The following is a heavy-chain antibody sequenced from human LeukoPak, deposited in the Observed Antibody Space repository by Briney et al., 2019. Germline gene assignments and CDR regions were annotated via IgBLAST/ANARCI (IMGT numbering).Heavy chain of an antibody. V-gene: IGHV4-34*01. Sequence: SETLSLTCAVYGGSFSGYYWSWIRQPPGKGLEWIGEINHSGSTSYNPSLKSRVTISVDTSKNQFSLKLSSVTAADTAVYYCARAQRPCSGGSCYPLGGYYFDYWGQGTLVTVSS. CDR2: INHSGST. J-gene: IGHJ4*02. CDR3: ARAQRPCSGGSCYPLGGYYFDY. D-gene: IGHD2-15*01. CDR1: GGSFSGYY.